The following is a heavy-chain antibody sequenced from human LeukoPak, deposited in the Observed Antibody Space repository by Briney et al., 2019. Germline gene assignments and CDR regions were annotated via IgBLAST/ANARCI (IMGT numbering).Heavy chain of an antibody. Sequence: PSETLSLTYAVYGGSFSGYYWSWIRQPPGKGLEWIGEINHSGSTNYNPSLKSRVTISVDTSKNQFSLKLSSVTAADTAVYYCARHYRAGYSSSWYLHYFDYWGQGTLVTVSS. CDR2: INHSGST. D-gene: IGHD6-13*01. J-gene: IGHJ4*02. CDR1: GGSFSGYY. CDR3: ARHYRAGYSSSWYLHYFDY. V-gene: IGHV4-34*01.